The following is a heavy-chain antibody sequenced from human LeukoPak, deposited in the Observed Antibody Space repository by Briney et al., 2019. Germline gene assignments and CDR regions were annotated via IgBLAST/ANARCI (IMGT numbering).Heavy chain of an antibody. CDR2: INAGNGNT. D-gene: IGHD4-17*01. V-gene: IGHV1-3*01. J-gene: IGHJ6*02. Sequence: EASVKVSCKASGYTFTSYAMHWVRQAPGQRLEWMGWINAGNGNTKYSQKFQGRVTITRNTSASTAYMELSSLRSEDTAVYYCARRGSATVTHSYYYYGMDVWGQGTTVTVSS. CDR1: GYTFTSYA. CDR3: ARRGSATVTHSYYYYGMDV.